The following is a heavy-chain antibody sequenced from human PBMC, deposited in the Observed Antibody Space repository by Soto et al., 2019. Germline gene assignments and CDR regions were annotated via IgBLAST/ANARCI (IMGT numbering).Heavy chain of an antibody. Sequence: SETLSLTCTVSGGSLSSGTYYWSWIRQPPGKGLEWIGYIYHSGSSQSNPSLKSRVTISIDTSKNQFSLELRSVTAAGTAVYYCARDLLDTTVDYYFDSCGPGRLVTVSS. CDR2: IYHSGSS. J-gene: IGHJ4*02. CDR3: ARDLLDTTVDYYFDS. V-gene: IGHV4-30-4*01. D-gene: IGHD4-17*01. CDR1: GGSLSSGTYY.